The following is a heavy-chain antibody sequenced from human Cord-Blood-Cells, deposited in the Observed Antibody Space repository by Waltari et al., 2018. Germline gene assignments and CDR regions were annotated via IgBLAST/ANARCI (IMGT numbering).Heavy chain of an antibody. Sequence: QVQLQQWGAGLLKPSETLSITCAVYGGSFSGYYCSWIRQPPGKGLEWIGEINHSGSTNYNPSLKSRVTISVDTSKNQFSLKLSSVTAADTAVYYCARGLTSGYYDSSGYYYWGQGTLVTVSS. CDR1: GGSFSGYY. J-gene: IGHJ4*02. V-gene: IGHV4-34*01. D-gene: IGHD3-22*01. CDR3: ARGLTSGYYDSSGYYY. CDR2: INHSGST.